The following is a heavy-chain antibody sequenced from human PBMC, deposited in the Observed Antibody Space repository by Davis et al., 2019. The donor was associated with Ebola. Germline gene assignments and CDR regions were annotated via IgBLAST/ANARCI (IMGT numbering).Heavy chain of an antibody. D-gene: IGHD4-17*01. CDR2: IGTAGDT. CDR3: ARAQFGDVVLDY. J-gene: IGHJ4*02. V-gene: IGHV3-13*01. Sequence: GESLKISCAASGFTFRTYDMHWVRQTTGKGLEWVSVIGTAGDTYYRGSVKGRSTISRENARNSLYLQMNSLTAGDTAVYYCARAQFGDVVLDYWGQGTLVTVSS. CDR1: GFTFRTYD.